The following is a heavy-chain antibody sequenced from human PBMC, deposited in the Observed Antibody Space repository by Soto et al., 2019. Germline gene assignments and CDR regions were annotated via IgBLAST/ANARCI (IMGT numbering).Heavy chain of an antibody. CDR3: ARDVPTVTTGGPDY. CDR2: ISAYNGNT. D-gene: IGHD4-17*01. Sequence: QVQLVQSGVEVEKPGASVKVSCKASGYTFTSYGDSWVRQAPGQGLEWMGWISAYNGNTNYAQKFQGRVTMTTDTSTSTAYMELWSLRSDYTAVYYCARDVPTVTTGGPDYWGQGTLVTVSS. V-gene: IGHV1-18*01. J-gene: IGHJ4*02. CDR1: GYTFTSYG.